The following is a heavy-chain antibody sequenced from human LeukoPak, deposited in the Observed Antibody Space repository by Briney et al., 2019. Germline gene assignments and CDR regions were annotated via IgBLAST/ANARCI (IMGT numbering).Heavy chain of an antibody. V-gene: IGHV4-39*07. D-gene: IGHD6-13*01. CDR1: GGSISSYY. CDR3: ARVEQQLVHD. J-gene: IGHJ4*02. Sequence: PSETLSLTCTVSGGSISSYYWGWIRQPPGKGLEWIGSIYYSGSTYYNPSLKSRVTISVDTSKNQFSLKLSSVTAADTAVYYCARVEQQLVHDWGQGTLVTVSS. CDR2: IYYSGST.